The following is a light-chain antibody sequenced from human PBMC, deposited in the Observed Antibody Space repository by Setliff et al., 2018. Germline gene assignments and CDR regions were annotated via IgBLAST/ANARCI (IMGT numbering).Light chain of an antibody. Sequence: QSVLTQPPSVSAAPGQKVTISCSGSSSNIGNNYVSWYQQLPGTAPKLIIYDNKRPSGIPDRFSGSKSGTSATLGITGLQTGDEADYYCGAWDRSLNVYVFGIGTKVTVL. J-gene: IGLJ1*01. CDR3: GAWDRSLNVYV. V-gene: IGLV1-51*01. CDR2: DNK. CDR1: SSNIGNNY.